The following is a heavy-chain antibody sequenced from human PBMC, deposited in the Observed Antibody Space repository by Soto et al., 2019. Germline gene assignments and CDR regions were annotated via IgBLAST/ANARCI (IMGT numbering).Heavy chain of an antibody. CDR3: VKVGVGCSGGSCYSGLYGMDV. CDR2: ISSNGGST. CDR1: GFTFSSYA. V-gene: IGHV3-64D*06. J-gene: IGHJ6*02. Sequence: GSLRLSCSASGFTFSSYAMHLGRQAPGKGLEYVSAISSNGGSTYYADSMKGRFTISRDNSKNTLYLQMSSLRAEDTAVYYCVKVGVGCSGGSCYSGLYGMDVWGQGT. D-gene: IGHD2-15*01.